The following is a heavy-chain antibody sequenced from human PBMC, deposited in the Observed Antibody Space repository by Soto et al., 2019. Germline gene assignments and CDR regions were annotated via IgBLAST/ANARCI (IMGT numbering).Heavy chain of an antibody. D-gene: IGHD6-6*01. V-gene: IGHV4-4*02. J-gene: IGHJ4*02. CDR2: IYHSGST. CDR1: GGSISSSNW. CDR3: ARDEVGSSYFDY. Sequence: PSETLSLTCAVSGGSISSSNWWSWVRQPPGKGLEWIGEIYHSGSTNYNPSLKSRVTISVDKFKNQFSLKLSSVTAADTAVYYCARDEVGSSYFDYWGQGTLVTVSS.